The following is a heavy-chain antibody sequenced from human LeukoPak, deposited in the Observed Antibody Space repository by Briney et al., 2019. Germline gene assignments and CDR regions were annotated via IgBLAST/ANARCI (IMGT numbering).Heavy chain of an antibody. Sequence: GGSLRLSCAASGFTFDDYGMSWVRQAPGKGLEWVSGINWNGGSTSYADSVKGRFTISRDNAKNSLYLQMNSLRAEDTAVYYCARGVPGYCSGTSCYKDYYYMDVWGKGTTVTVSS. CDR2: INWNGGST. V-gene: IGHV3-20*04. J-gene: IGHJ6*03. CDR3: ARGVPGYCSGTSCYKDYYYMDV. D-gene: IGHD2-2*02. CDR1: GFTFDDYG.